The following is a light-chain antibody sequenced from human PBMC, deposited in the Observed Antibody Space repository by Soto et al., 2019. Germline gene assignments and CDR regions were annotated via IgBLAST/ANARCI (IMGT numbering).Light chain of an antibody. J-gene: IGKJ4*01. CDR1: QSIASS. V-gene: IGKV1-39*01. CDR3: QQGYSPLLT. CDR2: ATS. Sequence: DIQMTQSPSSLSASVGDRVTITCRASQSIASSLNWLQLKPGKGPKLLLYATSTLQSGVPSRFSGSRSGSHCTLTISSLQPEDSAVYFCQQGYSPLLTFGGGTRVEIK.